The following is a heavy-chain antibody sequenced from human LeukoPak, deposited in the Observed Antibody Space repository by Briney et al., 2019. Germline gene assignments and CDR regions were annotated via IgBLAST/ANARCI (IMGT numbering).Heavy chain of an antibody. CDR3: ASSQMVGPLRHDYYYYMDV. J-gene: IGHJ6*03. CDR1: GGTFSSYA. Sequence: GSSVKVSCKASGGTFSSYAISWVRQAPGQGLEWMGGIIPIFGTANYAQKFQGRVTITADKSTSTAYMELSSLRSEDTAVYYCASSQMVGPLRHDYYYYMDVWGKGTTVTVSS. V-gene: IGHV1-69*06. D-gene: IGHD3-10*02. CDR2: IIPIFGTA.